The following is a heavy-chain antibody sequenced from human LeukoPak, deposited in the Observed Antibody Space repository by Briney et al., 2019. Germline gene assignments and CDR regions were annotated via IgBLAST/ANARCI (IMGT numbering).Heavy chain of an antibody. CDR1: GFTFSSYA. D-gene: IGHD6-19*01. V-gene: IGHV3-23*01. CDR2: IVGSGGST. Sequence: GGSLRLSCAASGFTFSSYAMSWVRQAPGKGLEWVSTIVGSGGSTYYADSVKGRFTISRDNSKNTLYLQMNSLRAEDTAVYYCAKVQVPRQWLVRCYFDYWGQGTLVTVSS. J-gene: IGHJ4*02. CDR3: AKVQVPRQWLVRCYFDY.